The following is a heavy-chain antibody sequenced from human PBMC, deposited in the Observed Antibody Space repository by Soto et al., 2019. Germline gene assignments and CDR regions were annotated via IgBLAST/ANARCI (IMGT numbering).Heavy chain of an antibody. Sequence: GGSLRLSCVASALNLGNFGRHWVRQAPGMGLEWLTVISNDENIKQDSVRGRFAIARDNSKNTQYLHLTSLRAEDTAIYYCARGLRGVLDYWCQVTLGTDS. D-gene: IGHD5-12*01. CDR2: ISNDENIK. J-gene: IGHJ4*02. CDR3: ARGLRGVLDY. V-gene: IGHV3-33*01. CDR1: ALNLGNFG.